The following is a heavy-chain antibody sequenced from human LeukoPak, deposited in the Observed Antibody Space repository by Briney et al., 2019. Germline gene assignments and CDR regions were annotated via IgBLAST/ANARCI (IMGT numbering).Heavy chain of an antibody. CDR2: IKQDGSEK. V-gene: IGHV3-7*01. CDR1: GFTFSSYW. D-gene: IGHD4-17*01. CDR3: ARDLDDDYAVDY. Sequence: GGSLGLSCAASGFTFSSYWMSWVRQAPGKGLEWVANIKQDGSEKYYVDSVKGRFTISRDNAKNSLYLQVNSLRAENTAVYYCARDLDDDYAVDYWGQGTLVSVSS. J-gene: IGHJ4*02.